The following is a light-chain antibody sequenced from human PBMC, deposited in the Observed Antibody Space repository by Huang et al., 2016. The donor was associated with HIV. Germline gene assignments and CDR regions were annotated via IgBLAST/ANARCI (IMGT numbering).Light chain of an antibody. CDR1: QSNNNY. V-gene: IGKV1-5*03. CDR3: QQYDSYWT. J-gene: IGKJ1*01. CDR2: KAS. Sequence: DVPMTQSPSTLYAYVGDRITITGRARQSNNNYLAWYQQKAGKAPDLRVYKASTLDSGVPSRFSGSGSGTTFPLTISNLQPDDFATYYCQQYDSYWTFGQGTKVE.